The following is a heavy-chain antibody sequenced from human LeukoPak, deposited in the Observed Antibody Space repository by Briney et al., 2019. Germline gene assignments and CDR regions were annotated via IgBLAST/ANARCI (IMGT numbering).Heavy chain of an antibody. J-gene: IGHJ3*02. V-gene: IGHV4-59*01. Sequence: SETLSLTCTVSGDSISSFYWSWIRQPPGKGLEWIGYIYYSGSTNYDPSLKSRVTMSVDTSQTQFSLKLSSVTAADTAVYFCARGRSIGARRGAFDIWGQGTMVSVSS. CDR2: IYYSGST. CDR3: ARGRSIGARRGAFDI. D-gene: IGHD6-6*01. CDR1: GDSISSFY.